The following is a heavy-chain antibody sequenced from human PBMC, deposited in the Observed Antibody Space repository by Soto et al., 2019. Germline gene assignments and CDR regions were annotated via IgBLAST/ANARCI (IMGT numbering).Heavy chain of an antibody. CDR3: ARARRDGYTGYALDV. D-gene: IGHD5-12*01. J-gene: IGHJ6*02. V-gene: IGHV3-7*03. CDR2: IYQDGSEI. CDR1: GFSFSSHW. Sequence: EVQLVESGGGLVQPGGSLRLSCVGSGFSFSSHWMTWVRQSPGKGLGWVANIYQDGSEISYVESVKGRFTISRDNAKNSLYLQMTSLRAEDTAVYYCARARRDGYTGYALDVWGQGTTVTVSS.